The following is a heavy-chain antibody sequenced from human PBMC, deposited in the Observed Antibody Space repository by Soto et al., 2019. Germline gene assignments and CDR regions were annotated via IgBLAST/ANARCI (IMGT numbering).Heavy chain of an antibody. CDR2: IVDTGGRT. D-gene: IGHD2-2*01. CDR3: APVPAASSYYNTDV. CDR1: GFAFSSYA. V-gene: IGHV3-23*01. Sequence: EGSLRLSCTASGFAFSSYAMNWVRQAPGKGLEWVSGIVDTGGRTFYADSVKGRFTISRDNAKNTLYLEMNSLRAEDTAIYYCAPVPAASSYYNTDVWGQGTTVTVSS. J-gene: IGHJ6*02.